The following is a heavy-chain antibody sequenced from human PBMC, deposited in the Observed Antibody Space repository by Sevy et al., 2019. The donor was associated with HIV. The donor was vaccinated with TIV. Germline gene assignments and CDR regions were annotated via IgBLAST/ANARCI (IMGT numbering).Heavy chain of an antibody. V-gene: IGHV3-9*01. Sequence: GGSLRLSCAASGFTFDDYAMHWVRQAPGKGLEWVSGISWNSVSIGYADSVKGRFTISRNNAKNSLYLQMNSPRAEDTALYYCAREMSSSRGDLDYWGQGTLVTISS. CDR1: GFTFDDYA. CDR3: AREMSSSRGDLDY. CDR2: ISWNSVSI. D-gene: IGHD6-19*01. J-gene: IGHJ4*02.